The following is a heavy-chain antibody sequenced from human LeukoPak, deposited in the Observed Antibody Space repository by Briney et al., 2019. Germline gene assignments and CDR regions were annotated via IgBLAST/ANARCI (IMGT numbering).Heavy chain of an antibody. V-gene: IGHV1-46*01. CDR2: INPSGGST. Sequence: ASVKVSCKASGYTFTSYYMHWVRQAPGQGLEWMGIINPSGGSTSYAQKFQGRVTMTRDTSTSTVYMELSSLRSEDTAVYYCARDLLGYSGYDGGPFDYRGQGTLVTVSS. J-gene: IGHJ4*02. CDR1: GYTFTSYY. D-gene: IGHD5-12*01. CDR3: ARDLLGYSGYDGGPFDY.